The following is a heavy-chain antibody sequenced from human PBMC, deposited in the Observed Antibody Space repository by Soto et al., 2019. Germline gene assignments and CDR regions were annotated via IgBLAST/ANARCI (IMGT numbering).Heavy chain of an antibody. D-gene: IGHD1-7*01. CDR2: IYTDGSST. V-gene: IGHV3-74*01. CDR1: GFTFSSYW. Sequence: EVQLVESGGGLVQPGGSLRLSCAASGFTFSSYWMHWVRQAPGKGLVWVSRIYTDGSSTNYADSVQGRFTISRDNAKNTLYLQMNSLRAEDTAVYYCARLSGTWRAFDFWGQGTMVTVSS. CDR3: ARLSGTWRAFDF. J-gene: IGHJ3*01.